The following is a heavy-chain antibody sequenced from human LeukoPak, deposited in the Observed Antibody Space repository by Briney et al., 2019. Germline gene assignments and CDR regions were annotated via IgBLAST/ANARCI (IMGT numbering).Heavy chain of an antibody. D-gene: IGHD6-13*01. J-gene: IGHJ4*02. CDR3: ATQDSSSWYPNFDY. CDR2: ISGSGGST. CDR1: GFTFSSYA. Sequence: QPGGSLRLSCAASGFTFSSYAMSWVRQAPGKGLEWVSAISGSGGSTYYADSVKGRFTISRDNSKNTLYLQMNSLRAEDTAVYYCATQDSSSWYPNFDYWGQGTLVTVSS. V-gene: IGHV3-23*01.